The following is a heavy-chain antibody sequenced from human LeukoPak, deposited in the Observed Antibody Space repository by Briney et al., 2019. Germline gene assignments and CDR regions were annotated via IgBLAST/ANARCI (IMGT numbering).Heavy chain of an antibody. D-gene: IGHD5-12*01. CDR1: GFTFSSYA. CDR2: ISGSGGST. Sequence: GGSLRLSCAASGFTFSSYAMSWVRQAPGKGLEWVSAISGSGGSTYYADSVKGRFTISRDNSKNTLYLQMNSQRAEDTAVYYCAKPHSGYDWGFDYWGQGTLVTVSS. CDR3: AKPHSGYDWGFDY. J-gene: IGHJ4*02. V-gene: IGHV3-23*01.